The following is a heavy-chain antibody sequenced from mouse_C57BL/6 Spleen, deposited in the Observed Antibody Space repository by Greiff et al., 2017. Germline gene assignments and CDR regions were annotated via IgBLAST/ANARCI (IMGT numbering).Heavy chain of an antibody. CDR1: GYTFTSYW. D-gene: IGHD4-1*01. CDR3: ARRWVYYFDY. CDR2: IYPSDSET. V-gene: IGHV1-61*01. J-gene: IGHJ2*01. Sequence: QVQLQQPGAELVRPGSSVKLSCKASGYTFTSYWMDWVKQRPGQGLEWIGNIYPSDSETHYNQKFKDKATLTVDKSSSTAYMQLSSLTSEDSAVYYCARRWVYYFDYWGQGTTLTVSS.